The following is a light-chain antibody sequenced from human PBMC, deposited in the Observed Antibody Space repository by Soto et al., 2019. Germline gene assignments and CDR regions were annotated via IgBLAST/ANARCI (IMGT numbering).Light chain of an antibody. CDR2: GAS. J-gene: IGKJ2*01. CDR1: QSVSSN. V-gene: IGKV3-15*01. CDR3: EQYNNWPPYT. Sequence: EIVMTQSPANLSVSPGERATLSCSASQSVSSNLAWYKQKPGQAPRRLIYGASTRATGIPARFSGSGSGTEFTLTISRLQYEDFAVYYCEQYNNWPPYTFGEGTKLEIK.